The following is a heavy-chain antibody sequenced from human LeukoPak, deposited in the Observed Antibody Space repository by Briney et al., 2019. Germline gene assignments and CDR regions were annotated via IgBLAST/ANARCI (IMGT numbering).Heavy chain of an antibody. Sequence: HSGGSLRLSCAASGFTFSSYSMNWVRQAPGRGLEWISFISSSGGTIYYADSVKGQFTISRDNVNNSLHLLMNSLRADDTAVYHCARDSSGYRRFDFWGQGTLVTVSS. D-gene: IGHD3-22*01. CDR3: ARDSSGYRRFDF. V-gene: IGHV3-48*01. CDR2: ISSSGGTI. J-gene: IGHJ4*02. CDR1: GFTFSSYS.